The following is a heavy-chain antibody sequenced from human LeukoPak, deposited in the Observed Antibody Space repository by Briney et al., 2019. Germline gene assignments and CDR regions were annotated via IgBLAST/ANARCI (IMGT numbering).Heavy chain of an antibody. Sequence: SGLGLVKPSQTLSLTCTVSGGSISSGGYYWSWIRQHPRKGLEWIGYIYHSGTTYYNPSLKSRVTISVDTSKNQFSLKLSSVTAADTAVYYCARDSSGYYWFDPWGQGTLVTVSS. CDR2: IYHSGTT. CDR3: ARDSSGYYWFDP. J-gene: IGHJ5*02. V-gene: IGHV4-31*03. D-gene: IGHD3-22*01. CDR1: GGSISSGGYY.